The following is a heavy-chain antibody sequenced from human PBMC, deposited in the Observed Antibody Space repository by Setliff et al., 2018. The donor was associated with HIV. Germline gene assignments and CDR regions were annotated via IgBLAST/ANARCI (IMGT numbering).Heavy chain of an antibody. CDR1: GYSISSGYY. J-gene: IGHJ4*02. D-gene: IGHD5-12*01. CDR3: ARRGAYGYDYFDY. Sequence: SETLSLTCAVSGYSISSGYYWGWIRQPPGKGLEWIGSIFHSVATNYNPSLKSRVTISIDTSKNQFSLKLTSVTAADTAVYYCARRGAYGYDYFDYWGPGILVTVSS. V-gene: IGHV4-38-2*01. CDR2: IFHSVAT.